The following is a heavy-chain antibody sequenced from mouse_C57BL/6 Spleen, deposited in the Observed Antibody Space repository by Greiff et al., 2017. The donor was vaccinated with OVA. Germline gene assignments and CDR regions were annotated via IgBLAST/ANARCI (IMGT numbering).Heavy chain of an antibody. Sequence: VQLKQSGAELVKPGASVKLSCTASGFNIKGYYMHWVKQRTEQGLEWIGRIDPEDGETTYAPKFPGKSTITADTSSNTAYLPLSSLTSEDTAVYYFASIYYDYDVRYFDVWGTGTTVTVSS. CDR1: GFNIKGYY. CDR3: ASIYYDYDVRYFDV. D-gene: IGHD2-4*01. V-gene: IGHV14-2*01. CDR2: IDPEDGET. J-gene: IGHJ1*03.